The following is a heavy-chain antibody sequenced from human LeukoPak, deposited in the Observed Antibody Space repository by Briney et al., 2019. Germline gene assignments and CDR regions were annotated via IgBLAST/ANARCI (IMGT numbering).Heavy chain of an antibody. CDR2: ISSSSSYI. V-gene: IGHV3-21*01. CDR1: GFTFSSYS. D-gene: IGHD3-16*01. J-gene: IGHJ6*03. CDR3: ARAIPRPIGYYYMDV. Sequence: GGSLRLSCAASGFTFSSYSMNWVRQAPGKGLEWVSSISSSSSYIYYADSVKGRFTISRVNAKNSLYLQMNSPRAEDTAVYYCARAIPRPIGYYYMDVWGKGTTVTVSS.